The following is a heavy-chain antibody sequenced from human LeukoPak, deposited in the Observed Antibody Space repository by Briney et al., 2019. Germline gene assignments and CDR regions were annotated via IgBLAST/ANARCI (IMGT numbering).Heavy chain of an antibody. Sequence: GGSLRPSCAASGFTFSSYGMHWVRQAPGKGLEWVAVISYDGSNKYYADSVKGRFTISRDNSKNTLYLQMNSLRAEDTAVYYCAKDSGGGSLGIDYWGQGTLVTVSS. D-gene: IGHD2-15*01. J-gene: IGHJ4*02. CDR1: GFTFSSYG. CDR3: AKDSGGGSLGIDY. V-gene: IGHV3-30*18. CDR2: ISYDGSNK.